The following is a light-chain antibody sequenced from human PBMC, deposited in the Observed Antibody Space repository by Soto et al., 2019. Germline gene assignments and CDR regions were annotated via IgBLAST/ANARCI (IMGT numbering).Light chain of an antibody. V-gene: IGLV2-14*01. CDR1: NTDLGVYGY. CDR2: DVN. CDR3: FSKISGFVYG. Sequence: QSVLAQPASVSGSFGQSITISCSGPNTDLGVYGYVSWSQHHPGKAPKLLIYDVNNRPSGISDRFSGSKSGDTASLTISGLQAEDEADYFCFSKISGFVYGFGTGTKVTVL. J-gene: IGLJ1*01.